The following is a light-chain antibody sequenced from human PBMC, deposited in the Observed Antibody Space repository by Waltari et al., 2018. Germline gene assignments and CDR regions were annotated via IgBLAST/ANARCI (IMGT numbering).Light chain of an antibody. CDR1: QSLIHSDGNTY. CDR3: MQGTHWPLT. CDR2: KVS. Sequence: EVVLTQSPLSLPVTLGQPASISCKSSQSLIHSDGNTYLAWFHQRAGQSPRRLIYKVSNRESGVPDRFSASGSGTDFTLKISRVEAEDVGVYYCMQGTHWPLTFGGGTKVEMK. J-gene: IGKJ4*01. V-gene: IGKV2-30*02.